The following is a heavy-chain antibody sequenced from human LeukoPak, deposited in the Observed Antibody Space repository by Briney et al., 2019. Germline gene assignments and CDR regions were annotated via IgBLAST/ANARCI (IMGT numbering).Heavy chain of an antibody. CDR1: GGSISSGSHY. D-gene: IGHD5/OR15-5a*01. V-gene: IGHV4-39*07. J-gene: IGHJ3*02. CDR3: ARDKGLPQAFDI. Sequence: PSETLSLTCTVSGGSISSGSHYWGWIRQPPGKGLEWIGSFDYRGRTYYSPSLKSRVTISVDTSKNQFSLKLTSVTAADTAVYYCARDKGLPQAFDIWGQGTMVTVSS. CDR2: FDYRGRT.